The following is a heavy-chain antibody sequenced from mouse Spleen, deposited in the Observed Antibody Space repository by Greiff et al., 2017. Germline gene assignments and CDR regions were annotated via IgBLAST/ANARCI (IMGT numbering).Heavy chain of an antibody. Sequence: LVESGAELVRPGASVTLSCKASGYTFTDYEMHWVKQTPVHGLEWIGAIDPETGGTAYNQKFKGKAILTADKSSSTAYMELRSLTSEDSAVYYCTRGRDSSGSRFDYWGQGTTLTVSS. CDR2: IDPETGGT. CDR3: TRGRDSSGSRFDY. D-gene: IGHD3-2*01. J-gene: IGHJ2*01. V-gene: IGHV1-15*01. CDR1: GYTFTDYE.